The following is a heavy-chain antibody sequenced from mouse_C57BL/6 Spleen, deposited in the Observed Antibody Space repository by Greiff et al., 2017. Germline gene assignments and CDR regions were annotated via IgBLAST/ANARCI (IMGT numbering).Heavy chain of an antibody. D-gene: IGHD1-1*01. V-gene: IGHV14-3*01. Sequence: EVQLQQSVAELVRPGASVKLSCTASGFNIKNTYMHWVKQRPEQGLEWIGRIDPANGNTKYAPQFQGKATITADTSSNTAYLQLSSLTSEDTAIYYCGEYYGSSYGYCDVWGTGTTVTVSS. CDR2: IDPANGNT. CDR3: GEYYGSSYGYCDV. J-gene: IGHJ1*03. CDR1: GFNIKNTY.